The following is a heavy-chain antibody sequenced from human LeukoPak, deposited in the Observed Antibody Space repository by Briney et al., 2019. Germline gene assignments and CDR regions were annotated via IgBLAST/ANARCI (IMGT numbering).Heavy chain of an antibody. CDR3: AKNGQSGFSFDP. CDR1: GGSISSGSYY. D-gene: IGHD2-8*01. V-gene: IGHV4-61*02. J-gene: IGHJ5*02. CDR2: IYTSGST. Sequence: SETLSLTCTVSGGSISSGSYYWSWIRQPAGKGLEWIGRIYTSGSTNYNPSLKSRVTISVDTSKNQFSLKLSSVTVADTAVYYCAKNGQSGFSFDPWGQGTLVTVSS.